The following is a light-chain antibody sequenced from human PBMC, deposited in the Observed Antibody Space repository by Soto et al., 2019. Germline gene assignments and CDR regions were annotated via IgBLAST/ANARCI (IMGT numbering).Light chain of an antibody. Sequence: IQMTQSPSTLSASVGDRVTITCRASQSISSRLAWYQQKPGKAPKVLIYAASSLESGVPSRFSGSGSGTEFTLTITSLQPDDFATYYCQQYNTYWTFGQGTKVEIK. CDR3: QQYNTYWT. V-gene: IGKV1-5*01. CDR1: QSISSR. J-gene: IGKJ1*01. CDR2: AAS.